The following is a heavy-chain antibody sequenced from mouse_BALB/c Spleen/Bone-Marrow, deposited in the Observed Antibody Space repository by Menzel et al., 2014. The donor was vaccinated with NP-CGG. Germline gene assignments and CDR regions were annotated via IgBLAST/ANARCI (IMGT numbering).Heavy chain of an antibody. Sequence: QVQLQQPGAELVRPGASVKLSCKASGYSFTSYWMNWVKQRPGQGLEWIGMIHLSGSESRLNQKFRDKATLTVDKSSNTAYMQLSSPTSEDSAVYYCTRYDLTTRAFAYWGQGTLVTVSA. D-gene: IGHD3-3*01. CDR2: IHLSGSES. CDR3: TRYDLTTRAFAY. V-gene: IGHV1-61*01. CDR1: GYSFTSYW. J-gene: IGHJ3*01.